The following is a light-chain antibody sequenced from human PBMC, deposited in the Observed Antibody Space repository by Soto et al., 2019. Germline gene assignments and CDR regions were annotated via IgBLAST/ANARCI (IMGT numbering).Light chain of an antibody. V-gene: IGKV3-20*01. CDR3: QQYGEGVWT. CDR2: GAS. J-gene: IGKJ1*01. Sequence: EIVLTQSPGTLSLSPGERATLSCRASQSVSSSYLAWYQQKPGQSPRLLIYGASSRATGIPDRFSGSGSGTDFTLTIRRLEPEDFAVYYCQQYGEGVWTFGQGPKVEIK. CDR1: QSVSSSY.